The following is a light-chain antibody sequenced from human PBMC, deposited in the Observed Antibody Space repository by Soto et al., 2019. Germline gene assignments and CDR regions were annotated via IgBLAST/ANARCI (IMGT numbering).Light chain of an antibody. CDR1: SSDLGGFNF. Sequence: QSALTQPASVSGSPGQSITISCTGTSSDLGGFNFVSWYRHHPGKAPKLMIYDVTNRPSGVSNRFSGSKSGNTASLTISGLQAEDEADYYCSSFTISTTHVLFGGGTKVTVL. CDR2: DVT. J-gene: IGLJ2*01. CDR3: SSFTISTTHVL. V-gene: IGLV2-14*03.